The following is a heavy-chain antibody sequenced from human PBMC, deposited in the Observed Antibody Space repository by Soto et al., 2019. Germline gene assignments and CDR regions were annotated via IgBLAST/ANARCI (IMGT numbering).Heavy chain of an antibody. V-gene: IGHV3-23*01. J-gene: IGHJ4*02. Sequence: EVQLLESGGGLVQPGESLRLSCAASGFTFSSYAMSWVRQAPGKGLEWVSVISGSDDSTYYAASVKGRFTISRDNSKDTLYLRMNSLRAEDTAVYYWAKRSSSSTFDYWGQGTLVTASA. CDR3: AKRSSSSTFDY. D-gene: IGHD6-6*01. CDR1: GFTFSSYA. CDR2: ISGSDDST.